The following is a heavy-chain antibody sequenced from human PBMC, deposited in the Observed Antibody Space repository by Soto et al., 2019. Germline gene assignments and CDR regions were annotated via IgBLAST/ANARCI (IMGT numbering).Heavy chain of an antibody. V-gene: IGHV3-53*01. Sequence: EVQLVESGGGLIQPVGSLRLSCAASGFTVSSYQLNWVRQSPGKGLEWVSIIHSAGKIYYADSVQGRFTISRDNLKNTLTLQMNSLRDEATAVYYCAKDNAGPFPLWGQGTVVPVSS. J-gene: IGHJ1*01. CDR3: AKDNAGPFPL. CDR1: GFTVSSYQ. D-gene: IGHD2-8*01. CDR2: IHSAGKI.